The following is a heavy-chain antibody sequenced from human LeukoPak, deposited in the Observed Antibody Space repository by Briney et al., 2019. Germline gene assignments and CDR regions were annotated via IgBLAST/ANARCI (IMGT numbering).Heavy chain of an antibody. D-gene: IGHD1-26*01. CDR2: IHTSGGT. Sequence: SETLSLTCTVSGGSISDYYWSWIRQPPRKGLEWIAYIHTSGGTNYNPSLKSRVVVSVDTSKNQFSLKLSSVTAADTAVYYCARTLEWELLSWGQGTLVTVSS. J-gene: IGHJ5*02. CDR3: ARTLEWELLS. V-gene: IGHV4-4*09. CDR1: GGSISDYY.